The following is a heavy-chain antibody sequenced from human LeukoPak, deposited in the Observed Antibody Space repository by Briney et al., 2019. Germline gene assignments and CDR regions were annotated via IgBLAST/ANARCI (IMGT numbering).Heavy chain of an antibody. CDR2: TSAYNGNT. Sequence: ASVKVSCKASGYTFTSYGISWVRQAPGQGLEWMGWTSAYNGNTNYAQKLQGRVTVTTDTSTNTAYMELRSLRSDDTAVYYCARERKSSYDTLTGYYKSDAFDIWGQGTMVTVSS. CDR3: ARERKSSYDTLTGYYKSDAFDI. V-gene: IGHV1-18*01. J-gene: IGHJ3*02. D-gene: IGHD3-9*01. CDR1: GYTFTSYG.